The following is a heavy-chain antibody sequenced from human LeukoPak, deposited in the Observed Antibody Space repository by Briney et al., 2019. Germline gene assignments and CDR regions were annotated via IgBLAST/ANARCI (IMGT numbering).Heavy chain of an antibody. V-gene: IGHV3-74*01. CDR1: GFTFSSYW. J-gene: IGHJ4*02. Sequence: PGGSLRLSCEASGFTFSSYWMHWVRQAPGKGLVWVSRIKSDGSNYYADSVKGRFTISRDNAKNTLYLQMNSLRAEDTAVYYCAKVLLTSGSGRGYFDYWGQGTLVTVSS. CDR2: IKSDGSN. CDR3: AKVLLTSGSGRGYFDY. D-gene: IGHD3-10*01.